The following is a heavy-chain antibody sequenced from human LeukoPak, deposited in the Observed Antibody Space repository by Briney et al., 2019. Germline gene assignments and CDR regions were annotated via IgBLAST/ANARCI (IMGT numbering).Heavy chain of an antibody. CDR2: INHSGST. Sequence: SETLSLTCAVYGGSFSGYYWSWIRQPPGKGLEWIGEINHSGSTNYNPSLKSRVTISVDTSKNQFSLKLSSVTAADTAVYYCARAHEGSQSLFDYWGQGTLVTVSS. J-gene: IGHJ4*02. V-gene: IGHV4-34*01. CDR1: GGSFSGYY. CDR3: ARAHEGSQSLFDY.